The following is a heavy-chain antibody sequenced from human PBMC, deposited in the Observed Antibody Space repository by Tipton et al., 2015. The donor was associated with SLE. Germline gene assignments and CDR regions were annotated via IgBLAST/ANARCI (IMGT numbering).Heavy chain of an antibody. CDR3: ARDLLPGYFDL. V-gene: IGHV4-38-2*02. CDR1: GDSISNYY. CDR2: IYHSGST. Sequence: TLSLTCTVSGDSISNYYWSWIRQPPGKGLEWIGSIYHSGSTYYNPSLKSRVTISVDTSKNQFSLKLSSVTAADTAVYYCARDLLPGYFDLWGRGTLVTVSS. J-gene: IGHJ2*01.